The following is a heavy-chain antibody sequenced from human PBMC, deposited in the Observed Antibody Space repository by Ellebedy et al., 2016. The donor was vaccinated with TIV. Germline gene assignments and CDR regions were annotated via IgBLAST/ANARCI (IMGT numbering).Heavy chain of an antibody. CDR3: ARGVGGLWDY. CDR1: GFTFSNHW. V-gene: IGHV3-74*01. Sequence: PGGSLRLSCAASGFTFSNHWMHWVRQAPGKGLVWVSRMNSDGSSTSYADSVKGRFTISRDNAKNTLYLQMNSLRAEDTAVYYCARGVGGLWDYWGQGTLVTVSS. J-gene: IGHJ4*02. CDR2: MNSDGSST. D-gene: IGHD2-21*01.